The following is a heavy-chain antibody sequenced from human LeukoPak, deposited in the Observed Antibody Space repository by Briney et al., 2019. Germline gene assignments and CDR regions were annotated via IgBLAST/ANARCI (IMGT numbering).Heavy chain of an antibody. CDR2: TSYTGGT. CDR3: AREGCSGGSCYSSYYYYMDV. CDR1: GGSISSSSDY. D-gene: IGHD2-15*01. V-gene: IGHV4-39*07. J-gene: IGHJ6*03. Sequence: PSETLSLTCTVSGGSISSSSDYWGWIRQPPGKGLEWIGNTSYTGGTNYNPSLKSRVTISVDKSKNQFSLKLSSVTAADTAVYYCAREGCSGGSCYSSYYYYMDVWGKGTTVTVSS.